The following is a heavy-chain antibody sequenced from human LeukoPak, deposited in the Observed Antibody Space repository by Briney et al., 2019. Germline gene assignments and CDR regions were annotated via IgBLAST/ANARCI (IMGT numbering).Heavy chain of an antibody. D-gene: IGHD3-10*01. V-gene: IGHV3-21*01. CDR1: GFTFSSYS. J-gene: IGHJ4*02. CDR3: ARDRMVRGVSVSARFDY. CDR2: ISSSSSYI. Sequence: PGGSLRLSCAASGFTFSSYSMNWVRQAPGKGLEWVSSISSSSSYIYYAASVKGPFTTSRDNAKNPLYLQMNSLRAEDTAVYYCARDRMVRGVSVSARFDYWGQGTLVTVSS.